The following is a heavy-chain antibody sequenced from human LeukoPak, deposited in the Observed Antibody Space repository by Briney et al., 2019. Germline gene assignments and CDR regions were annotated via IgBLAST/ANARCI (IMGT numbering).Heavy chain of an antibody. CDR2: IYYSGST. CDR1: GGSISSYY. Sequence: SETLSLTCTVSGGSISSYYWSWIRQPPGKGLEWIGSIYYSGSTYYNPSLKSRVTISVDTSKNQFSLKLSSVTAADTAVYYCARVPTVTFFDYWGQGTLVTVSS. J-gene: IGHJ4*02. V-gene: IGHV4-59*05. CDR3: ARVPTVTFFDY. D-gene: IGHD4-17*01.